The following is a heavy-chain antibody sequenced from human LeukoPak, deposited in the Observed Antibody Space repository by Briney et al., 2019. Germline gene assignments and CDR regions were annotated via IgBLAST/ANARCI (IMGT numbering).Heavy chain of an antibody. CDR2: IYYSGST. CDR3: ARTPLARWKNWLDP. J-gene: IGHJ5*02. Sequence: SETLSLTCTVSGGSISSYYWSWIRQPPGKGLEWIGYIYYSGSTNYNPSLKSRVTISVSTSKNQFSLRLNSVTAADTAVYYCARTPLARWKNWLDPWGQGTLVTVSS. V-gene: IGHV4-59*12. CDR1: GGSISSYY. D-gene: IGHD6-6*01.